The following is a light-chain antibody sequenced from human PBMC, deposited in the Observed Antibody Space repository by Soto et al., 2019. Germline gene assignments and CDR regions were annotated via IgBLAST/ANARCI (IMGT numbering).Light chain of an antibody. V-gene: IGLV2-14*01. Sequence: QSVLTQPASVSGSPGQSITISCTGTCSDVGSYNYVSWYQQHPGKAPKLMIYEVSDRPSGISSRFSGSKSGNTASLTISGLQTEDEADYYCSSYTSSSTLFGTGTKLTVL. CDR3: SSYTSSSTL. J-gene: IGLJ1*01. CDR1: CSDVGSYNY. CDR2: EVS.